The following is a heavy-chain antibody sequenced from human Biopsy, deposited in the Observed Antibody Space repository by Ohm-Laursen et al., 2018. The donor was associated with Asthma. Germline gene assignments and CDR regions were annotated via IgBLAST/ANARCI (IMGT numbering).Heavy chain of an antibody. J-gene: IGHJ4*02. V-gene: IGHV1-69*13. CDR3: ARKAGSCISRTCYSLDF. D-gene: IGHD2-2*01. Sequence: SVKVSCKSLGGTFNTYVIGWVRQAPGQGLEWMGGINSVIGTTTYPQKFQDRVTITADDSTSTVYMELNSLRSEDTAVYYCARKAGSCISRTCYSLDFWGQGTLVTVSS. CDR1: GGTFNTYV. CDR2: INSVIGTT.